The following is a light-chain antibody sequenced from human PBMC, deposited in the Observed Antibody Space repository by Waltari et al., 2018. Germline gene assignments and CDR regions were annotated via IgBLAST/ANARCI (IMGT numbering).Light chain of an antibody. J-gene: IGKJ1*01. CDR3: HQYKIWPEA. V-gene: IGKV3D-15*01. CDR1: QSISDS. Sequence: EIVMTQSPATLSVSPGERATLSCTASQSISDSLGWYQQRPGRAPRLLIYGASTRATGIPARFSGSGSGTEFTLTISSLQSEDFAVYYCHQYKIWPEAFGQGTKVEIK. CDR2: GAS.